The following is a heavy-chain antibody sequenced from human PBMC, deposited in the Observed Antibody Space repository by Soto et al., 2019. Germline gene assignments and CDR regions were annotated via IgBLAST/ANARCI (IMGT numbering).Heavy chain of an antibody. J-gene: IGHJ4*02. V-gene: IGHV3-48*03. D-gene: IGHD1-1*01. CDR2: MRSSDNSI. CDR1: GLSFTTHE. CDR3: ASAGWGPTGTPYLDD. Sequence: EVQLVESGGALVQPGGSLRLSCAVSGLSFTTHEMNWVRQAPGKGLEWISFMRSSDNSIYYADSVQGRFTISRDDSKNSLYLQMNSLRVEDTAIYYCASAGWGPTGTPYLDDLGQGTLVTVSS.